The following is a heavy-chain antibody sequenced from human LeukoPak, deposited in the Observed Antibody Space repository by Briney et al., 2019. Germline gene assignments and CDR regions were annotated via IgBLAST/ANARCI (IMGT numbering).Heavy chain of an antibody. D-gene: IGHD2-15*01. CDR1: GFTFSSYA. Sequence: GGSLRLSCAASGFTFSSYAMSWVRQAPGKGLGWVSAISGSGGSTYYADSVKGRFTISRDNSKNTLYLQMNSLRAEDTAVYYCAKCAHCSGGSCYSYYFDYWGQGTLVTVSS. CDR3: AKCAHCSGGSCYSYYFDY. V-gene: IGHV3-23*01. J-gene: IGHJ4*02. CDR2: ISGSGGST.